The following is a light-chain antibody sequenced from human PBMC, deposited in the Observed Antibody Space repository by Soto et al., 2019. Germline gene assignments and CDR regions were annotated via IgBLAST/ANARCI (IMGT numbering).Light chain of an antibody. Sequence: EIVLTQSPATLSVSPGGRATLSCRASQDVMYDLAWYQQKPGQAPRLLVYGASTRATDAPPRFRGSGSGREFSLTISSLQAEDVAVYYCQQYQSLPFTFGPGTKVHIE. CDR2: GAS. CDR3: QQYQSLPFT. CDR1: QDVMYD. J-gene: IGKJ3*01. V-gene: IGKV3-15*01.